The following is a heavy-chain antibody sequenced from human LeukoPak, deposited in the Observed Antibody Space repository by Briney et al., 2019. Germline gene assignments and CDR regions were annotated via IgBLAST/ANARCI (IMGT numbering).Heavy chain of an antibody. CDR2: ISYDGSNK. Sequence: PGGSLRLSCAASGFTFSSYAMHWVRQAPGKGLEWVAVISYDGSNKYYADSVKGRFPISRDNSKNTLYLQMNSLRAEDTAVYYCAKCGPYGDYPEAYYFDYWGQGTLVTVSS. CDR1: GFTFSSYA. J-gene: IGHJ4*02. V-gene: IGHV3-30-3*02. D-gene: IGHD4-17*01. CDR3: AKCGPYGDYPEAYYFDY.